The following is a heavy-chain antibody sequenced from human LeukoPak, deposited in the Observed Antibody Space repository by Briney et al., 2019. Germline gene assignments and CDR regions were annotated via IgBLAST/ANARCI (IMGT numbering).Heavy chain of an antibody. CDR2: VYSSGDT. CDR3: ARQDQIKSDAFDI. Sequence: PSETLSLTCSVSGAFISNHHWSWIRQPAGKGLEWIGRVYSSGDTTYNPSLKSRVTISVDTSKNQFSLNLNSVTAADTAVYYCARQDQIKSDAFDIWGQGTMVTVSS. J-gene: IGHJ3*02. CDR1: GAFISNHH. D-gene: IGHD3-16*01. V-gene: IGHV4-4*07.